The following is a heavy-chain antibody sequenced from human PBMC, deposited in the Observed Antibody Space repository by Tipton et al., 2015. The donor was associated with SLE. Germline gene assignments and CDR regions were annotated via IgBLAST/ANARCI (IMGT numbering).Heavy chain of an antibody. J-gene: IGHJ5*02. CDR1: GGSISSGGYY. D-gene: IGHD3-22*01. CDR2: IYYSGST. Sequence: TLSLTCTVPGGSISSGGYYWSWIRQHPGKGLEWIGYIYYSGSTYYNPSLKSRVTISVDTSKNQFSLKLSSVTAADTAVYYCARSGSDYDSSVGRFDPWGQGTLVTVSS. CDR3: ARSGSDYDSSVGRFDP. V-gene: IGHV4-31*03.